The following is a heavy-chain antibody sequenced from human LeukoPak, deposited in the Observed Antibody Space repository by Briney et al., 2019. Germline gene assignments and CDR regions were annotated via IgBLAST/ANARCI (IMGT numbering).Heavy chain of an antibody. J-gene: IGHJ4*02. D-gene: IGHD5-12*01. V-gene: IGHV4-34*01. CDR3: ARGLRRWLRDPFDY. Sequence: SVTLALTCAVYGGSFSGYYWSWIRQPPGKGLQWIGEINHSGSTNYNPSLKSRVTISVDTSKNQFSLKLSSVTPADTAVYYCARGLRRWLRDPFDYWGQGTLVTVSS. CDR1: GGSFSGYY. CDR2: INHSGST.